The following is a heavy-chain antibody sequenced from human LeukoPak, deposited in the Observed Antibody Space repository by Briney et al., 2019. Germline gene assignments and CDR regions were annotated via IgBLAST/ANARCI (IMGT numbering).Heavy chain of an antibody. CDR1: GGTFSSYA. CDR3: AREGSDWFDP. Sequence: ASVKVSCKASGGTFSSYAISWVRQAPGQGLGWMGGIIPIFGTANYAQKFQGRVTITADESTSTAYMELSSLRSEDTAVYYCAREGSDWFDPWGQGTLVTVSS. V-gene: IGHV1-69*13. CDR2: IIPIFGTA. J-gene: IGHJ5*02. D-gene: IGHD3-10*01.